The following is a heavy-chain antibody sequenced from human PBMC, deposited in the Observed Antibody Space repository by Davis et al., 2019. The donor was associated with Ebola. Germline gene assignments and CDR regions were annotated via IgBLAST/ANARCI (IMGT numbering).Heavy chain of an antibody. CDR1: GGSVSSGSYY. CDR3: AAGSYNDAFDI. V-gene: IGHV4-61*01. CDR2: IYYSGST. Sequence: PGGSLRLSCTVSGGSVSSGSYYWSWIRQPPGKGLEWIGYIYYSGSTNYNPSLKSRVTISVDTSKNQFSLKLSSVTAADTAVYYCAAGSYNDAFDIWGQGTMVTVSS. D-gene: IGHD1-14*01. J-gene: IGHJ3*02.